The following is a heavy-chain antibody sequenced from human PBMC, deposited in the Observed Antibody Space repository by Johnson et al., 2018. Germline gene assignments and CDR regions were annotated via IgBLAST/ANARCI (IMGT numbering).Heavy chain of an antibody. V-gene: IGHV3-48*02. CDR3: ARGGMGKIVVVPAATADAFDI. J-gene: IGHJ3*02. CDR1: GFTFSSNY. D-gene: IGHD2-2*01. CDR2: ISSSSSTI. Sequence: VQLVQSGGGLVKPGGSLRLSCAASGFTFSSNYMSWVRQAPGKGLEWVSSISSSSSTIYYADSVTGRFTISRDTAKNSLYLQMNSLRDEDTAVYFCARGGMGKIVVVPAATADAFDIWGQGTMVTVSS.